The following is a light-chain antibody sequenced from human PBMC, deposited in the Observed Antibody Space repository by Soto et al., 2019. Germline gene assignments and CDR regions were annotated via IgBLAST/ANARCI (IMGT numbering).Light chain of an antibody. CDR1: QSVSSS. CDR2: GAS. CDR3: QQYNQWPPYT. J-gene: IGKJ2*01. Sequence: EIVMTQSPATLSLSPGERATLSCRASQSVSSSLAWYQQKPGQAPRLLMYGASTRATGIPARSSGSGSGTEFTLTISSLQSEDFAVYYCQQYNQWPPYTFGQGTKLEIK. V-gene: IGKV3-15*01.